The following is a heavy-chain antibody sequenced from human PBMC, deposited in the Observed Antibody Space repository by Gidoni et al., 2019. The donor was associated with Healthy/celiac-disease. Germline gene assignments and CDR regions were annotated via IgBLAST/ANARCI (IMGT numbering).Heavy chain of an antibody. CDR1: GYSFTSYW. D-gene: IGHD2-2*01. CDR2: IDPSDSYT. Sequence: VQLVQSGAEVNKPGESLRISCTGSGYSFTSYWIRWVRQMPGNGLEWMGRIDPSDSYTNYSPSFQGHVTISADKAISTAYLQWSSLKASDTAMYYCARRGVCSSTSCSLVKSLGRAYYYYGMDVWGQGTTVTVSS. V-gene: IGHV5-10-1*03. CDR3: ARRGVCSSTSCSLVKSLGRAYYYYGMDV. J-gene: IGHJ6*02.